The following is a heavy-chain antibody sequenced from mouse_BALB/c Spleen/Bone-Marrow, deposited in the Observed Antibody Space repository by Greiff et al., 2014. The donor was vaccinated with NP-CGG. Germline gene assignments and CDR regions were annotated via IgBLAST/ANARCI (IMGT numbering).Heavy chain of an antibody. CDR1: GYTFTSYW. V-gene: IGHV1-69*02. D-gene: IGHD2-3*01. Sequence: GAELVKPGAPVKLSCKASGYTFTSYWMNWVKQRPGRGLEWIGRIDPSDSETHYNQKFKDKATLTVDKSSSTAYIQVSSLTSEDSAVYHCARALGDGYYYAMDYWGQGTSVTVPS. CDR3: ARALGDGYYYAMDY. CDR2: IDPSDSET. J-gene: IGHJ4*01.